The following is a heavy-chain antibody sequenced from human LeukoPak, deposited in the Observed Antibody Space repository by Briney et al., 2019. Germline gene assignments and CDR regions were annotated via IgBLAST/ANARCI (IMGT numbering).Heavy chain of an antibody. V-gene: IGHV3-48*03. CDR2: ISSSGSTI. CDR3: ATGVYYDILTGYYNEDY. Sequence: GGSLRLSCAASGFTFSSYEMNWVRQAPGKGLEWVSYISSSGSTIYYADSVKGRFTISRDNAKNSLYLQTNSLRAEDTAVYYCATGVYYDILTGYYNEDYWGQGTLVTVSS. J-gene: IGHJ4*02. CDR1: GFTFSSYE. D-gene: IGHD3-9*01.